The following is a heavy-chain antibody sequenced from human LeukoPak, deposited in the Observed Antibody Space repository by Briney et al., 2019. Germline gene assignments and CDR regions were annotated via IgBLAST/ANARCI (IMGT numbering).Heavy chain of an antibody. V-gene: IGHV3-48*03. CDR3: AKLPHYDSSGYSDFDY. Sequence: GGSLRLSCAASGFTFSSYELNWVRQAPGKGLEWVSYISSSGSTIYYADSVKGRFTISRDNSKNTLYLQMNSLRAEDTAVYYCAKLPHYDSSGYSDFDYWGQGTLVTVSS. D-gene: IGHD3-22*01. CDR2: ISSSGSTI. CDR1: GFTFSSYE. J-gene: IGHJ4*02.